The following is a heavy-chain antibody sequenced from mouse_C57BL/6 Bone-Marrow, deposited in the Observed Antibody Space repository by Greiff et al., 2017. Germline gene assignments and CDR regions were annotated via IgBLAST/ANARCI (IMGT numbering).Heavy chain of an antibody. CDR1: GFNIKDDY. Sequence: EVQLVESGAELVRPGASVKLSCTASGFNIKDDYMHWVKQRPEQGLEWIGWIDPENGDTEYASKFQGKATITADTSSNTAYLQLSSLTSEDTAVYYCTIYYYGSSWYFDVWGTGTTVTVSS. CDR2: IDPENGDT. J-gene: IGHJ1*03. V-gene: IGHV14-4*01. D-gene: IGHD1-1*01. CDR3: TIYYYGSSWYFDV.